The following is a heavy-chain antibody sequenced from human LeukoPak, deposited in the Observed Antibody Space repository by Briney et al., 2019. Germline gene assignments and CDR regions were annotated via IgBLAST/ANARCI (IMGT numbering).Heavy chain of an antibody. CDR2: INRDGGLT. J-gene: IGHJ3*01. D-gene: IGHD6-13*01. Sequence: GGSVRLSCVASGFTFSENWMRWVRQAPGKGLAWVSHINRDGGLTNYADSVKGRFTISRDNARNTVYLQMSSLRVEDTAIYFCAREEHRLAEAGTSAFDLGGQGTLVTVSP. V-gene: IGHV3-74*01. CDR1: GFTFSENW. CDR3: AREEHRLAEAGTSAFDL.